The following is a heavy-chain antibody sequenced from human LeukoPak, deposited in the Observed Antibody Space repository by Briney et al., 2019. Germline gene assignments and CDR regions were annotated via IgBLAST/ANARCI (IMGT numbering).Heavy chain of an antibody. V-gene: IGHV1-2*02. CDR2: INPHSGGT. D-gene: IGHD2-2*01. CDR3: VRDRTKYCSSTSCPLDY. J-gene: IGHJ4*02. CDR1: GYTFTSYA. Sequence: ASVKVSCKASGYTFTSYAMNWVRRAPGQGLEWMGWINPHSGGTNYAQKFQGRVTMTRDTSISTAYMELSRLRSDDTAVYYCVRDRTKYCSSTSCPLDYWGQGTLVTVSS.